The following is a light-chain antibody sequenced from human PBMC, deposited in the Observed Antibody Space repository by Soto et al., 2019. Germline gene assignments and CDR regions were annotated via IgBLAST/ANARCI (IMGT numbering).Light chain of an antibody. V-gene: IGKV3-20*01. CDR2: GAS. CDR3: QEYGTSRT. J-gene: IGKJ1*01. CDR1: QSLSGSD. Sequence: EIVMTQSPGTLSLSPGERATLSCRASQSLSGSDLAWYQQKPGQAPRLLIYGASTRATDIPDRFSGGGSGTDFTLTISRLEPEDFAVYYCQEYGTSRTFGQGTKVEIK.